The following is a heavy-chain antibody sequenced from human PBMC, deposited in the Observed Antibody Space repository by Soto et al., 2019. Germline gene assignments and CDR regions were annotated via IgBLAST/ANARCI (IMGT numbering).Heavy chain of an antibody. CDR1: GGSFSGYY. V-gene: IGHV4-34*01. CDR3: ARSSVRGWSY. J-gene: IGHJ4*02. CDR2: ITHSGST. D-gene: IGHD3-10*02. Sequence: SETLSLTXAVYGGSFSGYYWTWIRQPPGKGLEWIGEITHSGSTNYNPSLKSRVTISVDTSKNQFSLNLNSVTAANTAVYYCARSSVRGWSYWGQGTLVTVSS.